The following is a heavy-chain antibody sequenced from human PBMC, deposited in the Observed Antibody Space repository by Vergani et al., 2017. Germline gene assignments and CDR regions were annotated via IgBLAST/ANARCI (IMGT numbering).Heavy chain of an antibody. CDR1: GLTFSSYS. Sequence: EVQLVESGGGLVQPGGSLRLSCAVSGLTFSSYSVNWVREAPGKGLEWVSYISSSSSTISYADSVKGRFTISRDNAKNSLYLQMNGLGAEDTAEYYCARQRFGYYALFDYWGQGTLVTVSS. CDR3: ARQRFGYYALFDY. J-gene: IGHJ4*02. V-gene: IGHV3-48*01. CDR2: ISSSSSTI. D-gene: IGHD3-10*01.